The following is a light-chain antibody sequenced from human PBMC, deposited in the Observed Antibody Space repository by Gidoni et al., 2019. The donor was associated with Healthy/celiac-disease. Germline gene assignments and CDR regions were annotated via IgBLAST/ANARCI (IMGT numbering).Light chain of an antibody. CDR2: EVT. Sequence: QSALTPPASVSGSPGQSITISCTGNSSYVGGYTYVSCYQQHPGKVPKLMVYEVTNRPSGVPDRFSGSKSGNTASLTISGLQAEDEADYYCFSYTSSSYVLGTGTKVTVL. CDR3: FSYTSSSYV. CDR1: SSYVGGYTY. V-gene: IGLV2-14*01. J-gene: IGLJ1*01.